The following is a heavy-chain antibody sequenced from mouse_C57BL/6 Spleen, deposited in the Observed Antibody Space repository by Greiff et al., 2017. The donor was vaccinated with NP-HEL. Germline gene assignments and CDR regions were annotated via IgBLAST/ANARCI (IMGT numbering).Heavy chain of an antibody. D-gene: IGHD1-1*01. CDR3: ARGNYYGSSLWYFDV. Sequence: QAQLQQPGAELVRPGSSLKLSCRASGYTFTSYWMHWVKQRPIQGLEWIGNIDPSDSEPHYNQKFKDKATLTVDKSSSTAYMQLSSLTSEDSAVYYCARGNYYGSSLWYFDVWGTGTTVTVSS. V-gene: IGHV1-52*01. CDR2: IDPSDSEP. CDR1: GYTFTSYW. J-gene: IGHJ1*03.